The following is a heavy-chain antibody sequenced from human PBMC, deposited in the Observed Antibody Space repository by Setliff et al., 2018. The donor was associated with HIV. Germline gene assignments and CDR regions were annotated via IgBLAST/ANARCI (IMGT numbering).Heavy chain of an antibody. CDR3: ASARIPTGGTSTSLDY. J-gene: IGHJ4*02. CDR1: GFTFSPHA. D-gene: IGHD1-1*01. Sequence: AGGSLRLSCAASGFTFSPHAMHWVRQAPGKGLEWMAIIWYDGVTKYYGDSVKGRFTISRDDSKNTLFLQLNTPRPEDTAVYYCASARIPTGGTSTSLDYWGQGALVTVSS. CDR2: IWYDGVTK. V-gene: IGHV3-30*02.